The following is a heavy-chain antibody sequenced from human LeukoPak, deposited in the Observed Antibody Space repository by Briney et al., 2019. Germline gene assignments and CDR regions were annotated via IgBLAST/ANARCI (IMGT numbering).Heavy chain of an antibody. D-gene: IGHD5-24*01. CDR2: IKQDGSEK. Sequence: GGSLRLSCAASRLTFSSYWMSWVRQAPGKGLEWVANIKQDGSEKYYVDSVKGRFTISRDNAKNSLYLQMNSLRAEDTAVYYCARARDGYYFDYWGQGTLVTVSS. J-gene: IGHJ4*02. V-gene: IGHV3-7*03. CDR3: ARARDGYYFDY. CDR1: RLTFSSYW.